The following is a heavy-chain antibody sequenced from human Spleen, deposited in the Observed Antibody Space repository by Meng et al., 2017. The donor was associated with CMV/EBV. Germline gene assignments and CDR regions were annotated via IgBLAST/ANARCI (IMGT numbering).Heavy chain of an antibody. CDR2: VTATGGTT. D-gene: IGHD6-13*01. CDR1: VFSFNTDA. V-gene: IGHV3-23*01. Sequence: ASVFSFNTDAMTWVRQAPGMGLEWVSTVTATGGTTYYADSVKGRFTISRDDSRNTLFLQMNSLRVDDTAVFYCARGDSSTTWLVFDYWGLGTLVTVSS. CDR3: ARGDSSTTWLVFDY. J-gene: IGHJ4*02.